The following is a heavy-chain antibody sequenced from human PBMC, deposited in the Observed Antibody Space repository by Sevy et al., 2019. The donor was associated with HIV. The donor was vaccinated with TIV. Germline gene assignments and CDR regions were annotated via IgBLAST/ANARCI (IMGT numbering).Heavy chain of an antibody. Sequence: ASVKVSCKVSGYTLTELSMHWVRQAPGKGLEWMGGFDPEDGETIYAQKFQGRVTMTEDTSTDTDYMELSSLRSEDTAVYYCATVVGNYYDSSGYDWGQGTLVTVSS. CDR1: GYTLTELS. CDR3: ATVVGNYYDSSGYD. D-gene: IGHD3-22*01. V-gene: IGHV1-24*01. CDR2: FDPEDGET. J-gene: IGHJ4*02.